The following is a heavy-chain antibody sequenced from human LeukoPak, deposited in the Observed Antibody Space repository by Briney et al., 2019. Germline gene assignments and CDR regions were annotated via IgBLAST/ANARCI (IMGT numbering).Heavy chain of an antibody. D-gene: IGHD3-10*01. Sequence: PSETLSPTCAVYGGSFSGYYWSWIRQPPGKGLEWIGEINHSGSTNYNPSLKSRVTISVDTSKNQFSLKLSSVTAADTAVYYCARGEGYGSGSYQKYYFDYWGQGTLVTVSS. CDR1: GGSFSGYY. CDR3: ARGEGYGSGSYQKYYFDY. CDR2: INHSGST. V-gene: IGHV4-34*01. J-gene: IGHJ4*02.